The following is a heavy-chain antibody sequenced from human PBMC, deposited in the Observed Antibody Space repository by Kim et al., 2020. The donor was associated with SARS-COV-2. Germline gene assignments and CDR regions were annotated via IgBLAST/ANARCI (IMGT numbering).Heavy chain of an antibody. CDR2: IIPIFGTA. Sequence: SVKVSCKASGGTFSSYAISWVRQAPGQGLEWMGGIIPIFGTANYAHKFQGRVTITSDESTTTAYMELSSLRSEDTAVYYCARDSTSKRYFDWLNGAYYYYGRDVWGQGTTVTVSS. CDR1: GGTFSSYA. D-gene: IGHD3-9*01. V-gene: IGHV1-69*13. CDR3: ARDSTSKRYFDWLNGAYYYYGRDV. J-gene: IGHJ6*02.